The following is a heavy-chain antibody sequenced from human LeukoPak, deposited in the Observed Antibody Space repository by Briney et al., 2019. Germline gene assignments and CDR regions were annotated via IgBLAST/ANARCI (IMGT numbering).Heavy chain of an antibody. J-gene: IGHJ4*02. CDR3: ARGDIVATIFDY. Sequence: SETLPLTCTVSGGSISSYDWSWIRQPPGKGLEWIGYIYYSGSTNYNPSLKSRVTISVDTSKNQFSLKLSSVTAADTAVYYCARGDIVATIFDYWGQGTLVTVSS. D-gene: IGHD5-12*01. V-gene: IGHV4-59*01. CDR2: IYYSGST. CDR1: GGSISSYD.